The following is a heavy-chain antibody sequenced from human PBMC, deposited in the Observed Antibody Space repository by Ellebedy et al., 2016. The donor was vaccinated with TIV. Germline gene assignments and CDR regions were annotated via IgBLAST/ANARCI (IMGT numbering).Heavy chain of an antibody. CDR3: ARATTHSGSYWPLGY. CDR1: GYTFTSYA. D-gene: IGHD1-26*01. Sequence: AASVKVSCKASGYTFTSYAMHWARQAPGQRLEWMGWINAGNGNTKYSQKFQGRVTFTADTSTYTAYMELSSLRSEDTAIYYCARATTHSGSYWPLGYWGQGTLVTVSS. V-gene: IGHV1-3*01. CDR2: INAGNGNT. J-gene: IGHJ4*02.